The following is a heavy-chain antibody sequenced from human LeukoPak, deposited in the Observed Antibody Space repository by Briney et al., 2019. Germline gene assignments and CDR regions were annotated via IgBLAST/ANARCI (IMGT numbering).Heavy chain of an antibody. V-gene: IGHV1-69*13. Sequence: GASVKVSCKASGGTFSNHAISWVRQAPAQGLEWMGVIIPISGTANYAQKFQGRVTITADASTSTVYMELSSLTSDDTAVYYCARWAGDSSAWYPALFDYWGQGTLVTVSS. CDR3: ARWAGDSSAWYPALFDY. D-gene: IGHD6-13*01. CDR1: GGTFSNHA. CDR2: IIPISGTA. J-gene: IGHJ4*02.